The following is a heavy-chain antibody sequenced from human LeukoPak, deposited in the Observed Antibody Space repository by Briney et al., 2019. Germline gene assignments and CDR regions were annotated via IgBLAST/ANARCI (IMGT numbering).Heavy chain of an antibody. CDR2: ISSSSSTI. Sequence: GGSLRLSCAASGFTFSSYSMNWVRQAPGKGLEWVSYISSSSSTIYYADSVKGRFTISRDNAKNSLYLQMNSLRAEDTAVYYCAREYEGQMDTWWGYYFDYWGQGTLVTVSS. J-gene: IGHJ4*02. V-gene: IGHV3-48*04. CDR3: AREYEGQMDTWWGYYFDY. CDR1: GFTFSSYS. D-gene: IGHD5-24*01.